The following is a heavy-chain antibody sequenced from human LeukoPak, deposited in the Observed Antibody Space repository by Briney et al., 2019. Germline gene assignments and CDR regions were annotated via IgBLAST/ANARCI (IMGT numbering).Heavy chain of an antibody. CDR3: ARDGFGVLGDFWSGGYFDY. D-gene: IGHD3-3*01. J-gene: IGHJ4*02. V-gene: IGHV1-69*05. CDR2: FIPLSGTT. CDR1: GVIFSSIA. Sequence: GASVKVSCKTSGVIFSSIAISWVRQAPGQGFEWMGMFIPLSGTTKYAQKFQGRVTITTDEFMSTSYMELSSLRSEDTAVYYCARDGFGVLGDFWSGGYFDYWGQGTLVTVSS.